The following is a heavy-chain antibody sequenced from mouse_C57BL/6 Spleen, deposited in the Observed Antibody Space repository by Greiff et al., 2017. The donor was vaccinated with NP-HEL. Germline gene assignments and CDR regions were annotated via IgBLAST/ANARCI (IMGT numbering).Heavy chain of an antibody. D-gene: IGHD1-1*01. V-gene: IGHV5-4*01. CDR1: GFTFSSYA. Sequence: VQLVESGGGLVKPGGSLKLSCAASGFTFSSYAMSWVRQTPEKRLEWVATISDGGSYTYYPDNVKGRFTISRDNAKNNLYLQMSHLKSEDTAMYYCARGGYGSSFDYWGQGTTLTVSS. J-gene: IGHJ2*01. CDR2: ISDGGSYT. CDR3: ARGGYGSSFDY.